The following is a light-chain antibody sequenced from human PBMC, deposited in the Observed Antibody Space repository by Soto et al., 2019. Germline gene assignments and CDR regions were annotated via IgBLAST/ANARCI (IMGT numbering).Light chain of an antibody. J-gene: IGLJ2*01. CDR3: AAWDDSLSGVV. V-gene: IGLV1-47*01. CDR1: SANIGSNY. CDR2: RNN. Sequence: QSVLTQPPSASGTPVQRVTISCSGSSANIGSNYVYWYQQLPGTVPQLLIYRNNERPSGVPDRFSGSKSGTSASLAISGLRSEDEADYYCAAWDDSLSGVVFGGGTKVTVL.